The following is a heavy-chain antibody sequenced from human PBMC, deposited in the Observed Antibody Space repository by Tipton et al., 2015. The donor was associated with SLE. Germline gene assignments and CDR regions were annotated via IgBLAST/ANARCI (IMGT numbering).Heavy chain of an antibody. Sequence: TLSLTCAVSGASITSSDWWSWVRQPPGKGLEYIGEIHHRGSTNYKSSLRGRVTISVDKSKNQFSLRLSSVTAADTAMYYWARHVGVAYYYAMDVWGQGTT. J-gene: IGHJ6*02. CDR3: ARHVGVAYYYAMDV. CDR1: GASITSSDW. V-gene: IGHV4-4*02. D-gene: IGHD2-15*01. CDR2: IHHRGST.